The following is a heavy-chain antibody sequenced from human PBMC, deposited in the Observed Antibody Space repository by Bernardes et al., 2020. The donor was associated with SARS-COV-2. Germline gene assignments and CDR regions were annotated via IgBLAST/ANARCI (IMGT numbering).Heavy chain of an antibody. J-gene: IGHJ3*02. D-gene: IGHD2-2*01. CDR2: IKQDGSEK. Sequence: GGFLRLSCAASGFILSSYWMSWVRQAPGKGLEWVANIKQDGSEKYYEDSVQGRFTISRDNAKNSLFLQMNSLRAEDMAVYYCARIGYCSSTSCYRPDDAFDIWGQGTMVTVSS. V-gene: IGHV3-7*03. CDR3: ARIGYCSSTSCYRPDDAFDI. CDR1: GFILSSYW.